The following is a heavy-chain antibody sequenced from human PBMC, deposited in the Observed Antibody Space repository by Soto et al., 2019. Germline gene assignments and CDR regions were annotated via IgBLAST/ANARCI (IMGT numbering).Heavy chain of an antibody. J-gene: IGHJ4*02. V-gene: IGHV3-30-3*01. CDR3: ARDDEGGSYCDLGY. CDR1: GFTFSNYI. CDR2: ILHDGNKK. Sequence: QVQLVESGGGVVQPGRSLRLSCAASGFTFSNYIMHWVRQAPGKGLEWVAIILHDGNKKYYADTVKGRFTISRDNSKNTLYLQMNSLRTEDTAIYYCARDDEGGSYCDLGYWGQEALVTVSS. D-gene: IGHD3-10*01.